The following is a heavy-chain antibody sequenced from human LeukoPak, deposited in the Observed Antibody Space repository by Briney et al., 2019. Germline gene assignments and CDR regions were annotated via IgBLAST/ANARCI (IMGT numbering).Heavy chain of an antibody. CDR1: GFTFTSYV. V-gene: IGHV3-23*01. Sequence: GSLRLSCSASGFTFTSYVMSWVRQGPGKGLEWVSVFSDSGGSTYYADSVKGRFTISRDNSKNTLYLQMNSLRADDTVVYYCAKRRWLGGIGVADPFDYWGQGTLVTVSS. J-gene: IGHJ4*02. CDR2: FSDSGGST. D-gene: IGHD6-19*01. CDR3: AKRRWLGGIGVADPFDY.